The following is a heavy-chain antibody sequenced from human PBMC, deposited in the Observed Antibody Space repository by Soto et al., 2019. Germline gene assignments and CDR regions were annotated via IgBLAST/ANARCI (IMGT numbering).Heavy chain of an antibody. J-gene: IGHJ4*02. CDR3: ANDLIFSGLSYGYGDNY. CDR1: GFTFSNYG. V-gene: IGHV3-30*18. CDR2: ISYDGSNK. D-gene: IGHD6-19*01. Sequence: QVQLVESGGGVVQPGRSLRLSCAASGFTFSNYGMHWVRQAPGKGLEWVAVISYDGSNKHYADSVKGRFTISRDNSKITLYLQMNSLRAEDTAVYYCANDLIFSGLSYGYGDNYWGQGTLVTVSS.